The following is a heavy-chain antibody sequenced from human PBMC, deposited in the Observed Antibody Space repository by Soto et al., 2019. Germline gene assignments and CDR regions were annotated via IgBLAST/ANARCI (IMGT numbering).Heavy chain of an antibody. CDR1: GATFSSYA. D-gene: IGHD2-2*01. CDR2: IISIFGTA. V-gene: IGHV1-69*12. CDR3: ARHVPAAGYYYGMDV. J-gene: IGHJ6*02. Sequence: QVQLVQSGAEVKKPGSSVKVSCKASGATFSSYAISWVRQAPGQGLEWMGGIISIFGTANYAQKFQGRVTITADESTSTAYMELSSLRSEDTAVYYCARHVPAAGYYYGMDVWGQGTAVNVSS.